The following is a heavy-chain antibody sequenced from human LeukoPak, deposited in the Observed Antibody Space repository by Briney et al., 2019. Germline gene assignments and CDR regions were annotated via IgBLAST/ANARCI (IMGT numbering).Heavy chain of an antibody. D-gene: IGHD3-10*01. CDR1: GFTFINYA. CDR2: INNDGGVT. CDR3: ARTGWFDP. Sequence: PGGSLRLSCAASGFTFINYAFNWVRQAPGKGLVWVSRINNDGGVTTYADSVKGRFTISRDNAKNTLYLQMNSLRAEDTAVYYCARTGWFDPWGQGTLVTVSS. J-gene: IGHJ5*02. V-gene: IGHV3-74*01.